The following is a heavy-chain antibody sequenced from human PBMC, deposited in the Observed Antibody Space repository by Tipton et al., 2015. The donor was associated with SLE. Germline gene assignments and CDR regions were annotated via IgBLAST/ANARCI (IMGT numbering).Heavy chain of an antibody. Sequence: LRLSCTVSGGSISSGSYYWSWIRQPAGKGLEWIGYIYTSGSTNYNPSLKSRVTISVDTSKNQFSLKLSSVTAADTAVYYCARDRESSSGWYGSGYYGMDVWGQGTTVTVSS. V-gene: IGHV4-61*09. CDR3: ARDRESSSGWYGSGYYGMDV. J-gene: IGHJ6*01. D-gene: IGHD6-19*01. CDR2: IYTSGST. CDR1: GGSISSGSYY.